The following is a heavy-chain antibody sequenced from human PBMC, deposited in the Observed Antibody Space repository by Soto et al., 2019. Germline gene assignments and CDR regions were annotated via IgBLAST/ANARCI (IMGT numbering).Heavy chain of an antibody. CDR3: ARSRLMVYDAFDI. CDR1: GYTFTSYY. D-gene: IGHD2-8*01. J-gene: IGHJ3*02. V-gene: IGHV1-46*01. Sequence: QVQLVQSGAEVKKPGASTKVSCKASGYTFTSYYMHWVRQAPGQGLEWMGVINPSGGGTSYAQKFQGRVTMTRDTSTSTVYMELSSLRSEDTAVYYCARSRLMVYDAFDIWGQGTMVTVSS. CDR2: INPSGGGT.